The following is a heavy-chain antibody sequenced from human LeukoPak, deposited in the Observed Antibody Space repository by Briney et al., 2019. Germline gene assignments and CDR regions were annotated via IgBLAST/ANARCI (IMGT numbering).Heavy chain of an antibody. CDR1: GFTFSSYS. V-gene: IGHV3-21*01. CDR3: AKTPRITGTYYYMDV. J-gene: IGHJ6*03. Sequence: GGSLRLSCAASGFTFSSYSMNWVRQAPGKGLEWVSSISSSSSYIYYADSVKGRFTISRDNAKNSLYLQMNSLRAEDTAVYYCAKTPRITGTYYYMDVWGKGTTVTVSS. CDR2: ISSSSSYI. D-gene: IGHD1-20*01.